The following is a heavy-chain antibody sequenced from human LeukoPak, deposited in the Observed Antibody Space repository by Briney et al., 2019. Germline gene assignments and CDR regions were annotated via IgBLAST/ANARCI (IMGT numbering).Heavy chain of an antibody. Sequence: GESLKISCKGSGYSFTSYWIGWVRQMPGKGLEWMGIIYPGDSDTRYGPSFQGQVTISADKSISAAFLQWRSLKASDTAMYYCARSPPSSYCTSTSCYPRHFDYWGQGTLVTVSS. CDR3: ARSPPSSYCTSTSCYPRHFDY. J-gene: IGHJ4*02. V-gene: IGHV5-51*01. CDR1: GYSFTSYW. CDR2: IYPGDSDT. D-gene: IGHD2-2*01.